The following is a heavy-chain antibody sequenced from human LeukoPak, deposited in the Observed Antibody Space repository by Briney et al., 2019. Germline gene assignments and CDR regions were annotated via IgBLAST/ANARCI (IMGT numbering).Heavy chain of an antibody. V-gene: IGHV3-7*01. CDR3: ATYRQVLLPFES. CDR2: IKEDGSEK. CDR1: GFTFSSNW. Sequence: GGSLRLSCAASGFTFSSNWMSWVRQAPGKGLEWVANIKEDGSEKYYVDSVKGRFTISRDNAKNSLYLQMNSLRAEDTAVCYCATYRQVLLPFESWGQGTLVTVSS. J-gene: IGHJ4*02. D-gene: IGHD2-8*02.